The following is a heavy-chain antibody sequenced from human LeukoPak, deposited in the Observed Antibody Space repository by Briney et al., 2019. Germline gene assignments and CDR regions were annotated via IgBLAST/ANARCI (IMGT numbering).Heavy chain of an antibody. D-gene: IGHD2-2*01. J-gene: IGHJ4*02. Sequence: PGGSLRLSCAASGFTFSNFGMHWIRQAPGKGLEWVAVMWFDGSNKYYADSVKGRFTISRDNSKNTVYLQMNSLRAEDTAVYYCARGSCSTTNCPSFDYWGQGTLVTVSS. CDR1: GFTFSNFG. CDR3: ARGSCSTTNCPSFDY. CDR2: MWFDGSNK. V-gene: IGHV3-33*01.